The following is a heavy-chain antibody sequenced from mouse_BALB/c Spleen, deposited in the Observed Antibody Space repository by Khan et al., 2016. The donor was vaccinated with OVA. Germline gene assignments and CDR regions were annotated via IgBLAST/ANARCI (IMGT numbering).Heavy chain of an antibody. CDR2: IDPANGNT. CDR3: ASGNIHYFGSYAMDS. J-gene: IGHJ4*01. CDR1: GFNIKDTY. D-gene: IGHD1-2*01. V-gene: IGHV14-3*02. Sequence: VQLQQPGAELVKPGASVKLSCTASGFNIKDTYMHWVKQRPEQGLEWIGGIDPANGNTKFDPKFQGKATITADTSSNTAYLQLSSLTSEETAVYYWASGNIHYFGSYAMDSWGQGTSVTVSS.